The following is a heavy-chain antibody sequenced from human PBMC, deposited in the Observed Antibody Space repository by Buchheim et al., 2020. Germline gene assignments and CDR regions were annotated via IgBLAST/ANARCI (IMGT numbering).Heavy chain of an antibody. J-gene: IGHJ6*02. CDR3: AREDIVVVPAALAMDYYYGMDV. Sequence: QVQLQESGPGLVKPSQTLSLTCTVSGGSISSGSYYWSWIRQPAGKGLEWIGRIYTSGSTNYNPSLKSRVTISVDTSKNQSSLKLSSVTAADTAVYYSAREDIVVVPAALAMDYYYGMDVWGQGTT. CDR2: IYTSGST. CDR1: GGSISSGSYY. D-gene: IGHD2-2*01. V-gene: IGHV4-61*02.